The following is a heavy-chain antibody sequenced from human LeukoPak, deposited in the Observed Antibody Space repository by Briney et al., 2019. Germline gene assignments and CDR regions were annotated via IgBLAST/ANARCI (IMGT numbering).Heavy chain of an antibody. Sequence: GGSLRLSCAASGFTFSSYGMHWVRQAPGKGLEWVAVISYDGSNKYYADSVKGRFTISRDNSKNTLYLQMNSLRAEDTAVYYCANNRRTPYSGNLYYFDYWGQGTLVTVSS. D-gene: IGHD1-26*01. CDR2: ISYDGSNK. CDR1: GFTFSSYG. CDR3: ANNRRTPYSGNLYYFDY. V-gene: IGHV3-30*18. J-gene: IGHJ4*02.